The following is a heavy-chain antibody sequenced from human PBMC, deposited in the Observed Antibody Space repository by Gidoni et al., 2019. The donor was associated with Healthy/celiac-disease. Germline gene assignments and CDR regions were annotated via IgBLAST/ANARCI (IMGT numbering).Heavy chain of an antibody. Sequence: EVQLVESGGGLVQPGGSLRLSCAASGFTFSSYDMHWVRQATGKGLEWVSAIGTAGDPYYPGSVKGRFTISRENAKNSLYLQMNSLRAGDTAVYYCARGSEHLSIAAAVPYMDVWGKGTTVTVSS. CDR3: ARGSEHLSIAAAVPYMDV. V-gene: IGHV3-13*05. D-gene: IGHD6-13*01. CDR1: GFTFSSYD. J-gene: IGHJ6*03. CDR2: IGTAGDP.